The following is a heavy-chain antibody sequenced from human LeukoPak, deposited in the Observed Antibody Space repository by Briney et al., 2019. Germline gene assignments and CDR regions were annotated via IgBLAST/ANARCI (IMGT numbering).Heavy chain of an antibody. CDR3: ARDYYDSSGYYSLSNWFDP. CDR2: ISYDGSNK. D-gene: IGHD3-22*01. J-gene: IGHJ5*02. V-gene: IGHV3-30-3*01. CDR1: GFTVSSIY. Sequence: PGGSLRLSCAVSGFTVSSIYMTWVRRAPGKGLEWVAVISYDGSNKYYADSVKGRFTISRDNSKNTLYLQMNSLRAEDTAVYYCARDYYDSSGYYSLSNWFDPWGQGTLVTVSS.